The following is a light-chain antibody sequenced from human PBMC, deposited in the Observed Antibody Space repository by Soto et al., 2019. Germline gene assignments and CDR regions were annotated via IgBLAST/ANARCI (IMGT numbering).Light chain of an antibody. V-gene: IGKV1-39*01. CDR2: AAS. CDR1: QSISRS. J-gene: IGKJ2*01. Sequence: DIQMTQSASSMSASVGDRVTITCRASQSISRSLNWYQQKPGRAPKLLIYAASSLQSGVPSRFSGSGSGTDFTLAITSLQPEDFATYYCQQGYNSPYTFGQGTKVDIK. CDR3: QQGYNSPYT.